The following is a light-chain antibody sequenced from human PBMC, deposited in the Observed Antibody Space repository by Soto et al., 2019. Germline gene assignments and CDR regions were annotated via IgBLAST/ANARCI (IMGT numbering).Light chain of an antibody. V-gene: IGLV1-44*01. CDR2: SNN. CDR3: SSYAGNYIYV. Sequence: QSVLTQPPSASGTPGQRVTISCSGSSSNIGSNTVNWYQQLPGTAPKHLIFSNNQRPSGVPDRFSGSKSGNTASLTISGLQAEDEADYYCSSYAGNYIYVFATGTQLTVL. CDR1: SSNIGSNT. J-gene: IGLJ1*01.